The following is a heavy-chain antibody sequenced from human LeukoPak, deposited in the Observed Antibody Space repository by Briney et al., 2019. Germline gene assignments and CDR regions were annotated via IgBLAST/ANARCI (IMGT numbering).Heavy chain of an antibody. CDR3: ARDSSGYYFDY. Sequence: GRSLRLSCAASGFTFSSYGMHWVSQAPGKGLEWVAVIWYDGSNKYYADSVKGRFTISRDNSKNTLYLQMNSLRAEDTAVYCCARDSSGYYFDYWGQGTLVTVSS. CDR1: GFTFSSYG. V-gene: IGHV3-33*01. CDR2: IWYDGSNK. J-gene: IGHJ4*02. D-gene: IGHD3-22*01.